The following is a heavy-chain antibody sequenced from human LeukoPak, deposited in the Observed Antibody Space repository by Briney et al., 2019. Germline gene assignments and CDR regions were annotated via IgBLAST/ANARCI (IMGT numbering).Heavy chain of an antibody. CDR3: ARDRYGDHTYFDY. CDR2: IYHSGST. D-gene: IGHD4-17*01. Sequence: SQILSLTCAVSGGSISSGGYSWSWIRQPPGKGLEWIGYIYHSGSTYYNPSLKSRVTISVDRSKNQFSLKLSSVTAADTAVYYCARDRYGDHTYFDYWGQGTLVTVSS. J-gene: IGHJ4*02. V-gene: IGHV4-30-2*01. CDR1: GGSISSGGYS.